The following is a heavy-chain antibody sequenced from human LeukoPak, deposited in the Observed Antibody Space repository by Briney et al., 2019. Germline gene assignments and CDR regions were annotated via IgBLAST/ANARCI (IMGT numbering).Heavy chain of an antibody. Sequence: GGSLRLSCAASGFTFSGSALHWVRQASGKGLEWVGRIRSTANGYATAYAASVKGRFTISRDDSKNTAYLQMNSLRAEDTALYYCASSRYDSSGYYGIIGYWGQGTLVTVSS. CDR3: ASSRYDSSGYYGIIGY. CDR1: GFTFSGSA. CDR2: IRSTANGYAT. D-gene: IGHD3-22*01. J-gene: IGHJ4*02. V-gene: IGHV3-73*01.